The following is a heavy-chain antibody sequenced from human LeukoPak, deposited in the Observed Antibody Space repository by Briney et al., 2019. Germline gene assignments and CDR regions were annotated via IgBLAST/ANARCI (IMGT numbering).Heavy chain of an antibody. Sequence: PSETLSLTCTVSGDSITSHYWSWIRQPPGKGLEWVGYIYYSGSTKYNPALKSRVTISEDSSKRQFSLNLTSVTAADTAVYYCARRFAVAGLYYFDYWGQGTLVTVSS. CDR2: IYYSGST. CDR3: ARRFAVAGLYYFDY. V-gene: IGHV4-59*11. D-gene: IGHD6-19*01. J-gene: IGHJ4*02. CDR1: GDSITSHY.